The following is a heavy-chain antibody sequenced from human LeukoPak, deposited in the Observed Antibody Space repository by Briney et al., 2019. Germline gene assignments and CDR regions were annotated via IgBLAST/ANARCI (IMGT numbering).Heavy chain of an antibody. V-gene: IGHV3-23*01. D-gene: IGHD2-15*01. Sequence: PGGSLRLSCVASGVTLSNYAMSWARQAPGKGLEWVSGISSSGSGGNTYYADSVKGRFTISRDSSRNTLFLHMNTLRAEDTAVYYCARDTLGPLYYGMDVWGQGTTVTVSS. CDR1: GVTLSNYA. J-gene: IGHJ6*02. CDR3: ARDTLGPLYYGMDV. CDR2: ISSSGSGGNT.